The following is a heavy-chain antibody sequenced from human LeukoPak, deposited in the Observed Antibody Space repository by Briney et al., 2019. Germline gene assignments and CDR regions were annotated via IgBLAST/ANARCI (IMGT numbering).Heavy chain of an antibody. CDR3: ATAAPSNNIKWFLLR. V-gene: IGHV1-24*01. CDR1: GYTLTALS. Sequence: ASVKGSCKVSGYTLTALSMHWVRQAPGKGLVWMGGFYPEDGETIYAQKFQGRVTMTEDTSTDTAYMELSSLRSEDTAVEYCATAAPSNNIKWFLLRWGQGTLVTVSS. D-gene: IGHD3-22*01. CDR2: FYPEDGET. J-gene: IGHJ4*02.